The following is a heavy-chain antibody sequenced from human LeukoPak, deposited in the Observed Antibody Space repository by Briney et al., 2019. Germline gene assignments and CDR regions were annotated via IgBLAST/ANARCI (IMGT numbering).Heavy chain of an antibody. CDR2: ISSSSSYI. CDR3: ARSDRYGRLRVFDY. CDR1: GFTFSSYS. Sequence: GGSLRLSCAASGFTFSSYSMNWVRQAPGKGLEWVSSISSSSSYIYYADSAKGRFTISRDNAKNSLYLQMNSLRAEDTAVYYCARSDRYGRLRVFDYWGQGTLVTVSS. J-gene: IGHJ4*02. V-gene: IGHV3-21*01. D-gene: IGHD1-1*01.